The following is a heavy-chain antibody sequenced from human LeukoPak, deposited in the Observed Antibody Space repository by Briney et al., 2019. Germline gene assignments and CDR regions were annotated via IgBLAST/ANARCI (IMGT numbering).Heavy chain of an antibody. Sequence: PGGSLRLSCAASGFTFSSYSMNWVRQAPGKGLEWVSSISSSSSYIYYADSVKGRFTISRDNAKNSLYLQMNSLRAEDTAVYYCARESWRAERAFDIWGQGTMVTVSS. V-gene: IGHV3-21*01. D-gene: IGHD5-24*01. J-gene: IGHJ3*02. CDR2: ISSSSSYI. CDR3: ARESWRAERAFDI. CDR1: GFTFSSYS.